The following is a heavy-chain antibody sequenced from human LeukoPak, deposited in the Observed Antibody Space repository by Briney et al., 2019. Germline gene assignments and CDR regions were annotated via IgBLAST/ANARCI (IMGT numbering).Heavy chain of an antibody. Sequence: SETLSLTCAVYGGSFSGYYWSWIRQPPGKGLEWIGEINHSGSTNYNPSLKSRVTISVDTSKSQFSLKLSSVTAADTAVYYCARARGYSYVVDFWGQGTLVTVSS. CDR1: GGSFSGYY. J-gene: IGHJ4*02. CDR2: INHSGST. D-gene: IGHD5-18*01. CDR3: ARARGYSYVVDF. V-gene: IGHV4-34*01.